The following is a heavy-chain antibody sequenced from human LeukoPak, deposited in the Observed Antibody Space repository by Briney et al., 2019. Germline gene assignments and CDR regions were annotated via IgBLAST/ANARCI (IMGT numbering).Heavy chain of an antibody. D-gene: IGHD2-15*01. Sequence: ASVKVSCKASGYTFTSYDINWVRQATGQGLEWMGWMNPNSGNTGYAQKFQGRVTITRNTSISTAYMELSSLRSEDTAVYYCARDIYCSGGSCYGWFDPWGQGTLVTVSS. V-gene: IGHV1-8*03. J-gene: IGHJ5*02. CDR1: GYTFTSYD. CDR2: MNPNSGNT. CDR3: ARDIYCSGGSCYGWFDP.